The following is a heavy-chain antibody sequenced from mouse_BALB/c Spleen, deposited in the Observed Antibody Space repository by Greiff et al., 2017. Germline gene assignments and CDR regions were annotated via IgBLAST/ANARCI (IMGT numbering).Heavy chain of an antibody. V-gene: IGHV1-5*01. CDR1: GYTFTSYW. Sequence: VQLQQSGTVLARPGASVKMSCKASGYTFTSYWMHWVKQRPGQGLEWIGAIYPGNSDTSYNQKFKGKAKLTAVTSTSTAYMELSSLTNEDSAVYYCTYLTTATHYYAMDYWGQGTSVTVSS. CDR2: IYPGNSDT. J-gene: IGHJ4*01. D-gene: IGHD1-2*01. CDR3: TYLTTATHYYAMDY.